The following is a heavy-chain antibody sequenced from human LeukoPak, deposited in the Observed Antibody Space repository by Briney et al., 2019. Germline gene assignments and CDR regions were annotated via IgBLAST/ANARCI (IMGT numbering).Heavy chain of an antibody. CDR1: GYTFTGYY. Sequence: ASVKVSCKASGYTFTGYYMHWVRQAPGQGLEWMGWINPNSGGTNYARKFQGRVTMTRDTSISTAYMELSRLRSDDTAVYYCAREPEWRGFLEWLSAPHMDVWGQGTTVTVSS. D-gene: IGHD3-3*01. V-gene: IGHV1-2*02. J-gene: IGHJ6*02. CDR3: AREPEWRGFLEWLSAPHMDV. CDR2: INPNSGGT.